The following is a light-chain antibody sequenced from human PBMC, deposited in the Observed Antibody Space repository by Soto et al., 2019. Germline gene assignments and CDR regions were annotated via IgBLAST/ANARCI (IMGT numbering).Light chain of an antibody. J-gene: IGLJ1*01. Sequence: QSVLTQPASVSGSPGQSITISCTGTSSDVGGYNYVSWYQQYPGKAPKLMIYEVSHRPSGVSNRFSGSKSGNTASLTISGLQAEDEADYYCSSYPSSSTPYVFGTGTKLTVL. CDR1: SSDVGGYNY. CDR2: EVS. CDR3: SSYPSSSTPYV. V-gene: IGLV2-14*01.